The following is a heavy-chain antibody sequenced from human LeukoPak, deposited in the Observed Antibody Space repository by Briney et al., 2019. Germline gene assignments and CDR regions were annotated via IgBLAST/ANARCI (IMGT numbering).Heavy chain of an antibody. D-gene: IGHD3-3*01. CDR3: ARVIMSSLYYYYMDV. V-gene: IGHV4-59*01. CDR1: GGSISSYY. Sequence: SETLSLTCTVSGGSISSYYWSWIRQPPGKGLQWIGYISDSGSTNYNPSLKSRVTISVDTSKNKFSLKLSSVTAADTAVYYCARVIMSSLYYYYMDVWGKGTTVTVSS. CDR2: ISDSGST. J-gene: IGHJ6*03.